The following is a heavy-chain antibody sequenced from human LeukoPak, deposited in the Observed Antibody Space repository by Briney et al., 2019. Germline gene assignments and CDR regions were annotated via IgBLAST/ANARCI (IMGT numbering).Heavy chain of an antibody. CDR3: AHKVIAAGMNAFDI. Sequence: ESGPTLVNPTQTLTLTCTFSGFSLRKNGVGVGWIRQPPGKALEWLALIYWDDDKRYSPSLKSRLTITKDTSKNQVVLTMTNMDPGDTATYYCAHKVIAAGMNAFDIWGQGTMVTVSS. CDR1: GFSLRKNGVG. CDR2: IYWDDDK. J-gene: IGHJ3*02. V-gene: IGHV2-5*02. D-gene: IGHD6-13*01.